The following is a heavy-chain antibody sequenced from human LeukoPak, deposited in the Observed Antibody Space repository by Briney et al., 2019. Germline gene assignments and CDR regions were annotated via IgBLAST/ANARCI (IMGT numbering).Heavy chain of an antibody. V-gene: IGHV3-30*18. J-gene: IGHJ4*02. Sequence: GGSLRLSCVASGFTFSSYGMHWVRQAPGEGPEWVAFISYDGSNKYYADSVKGRFTISRDNSKNTLYLQMNSLRTEDTAMYYCAKGVGATRIFDYWGQGTLVTVSS. CDR2: ISYDGSNK. CDR1: GFTFSSYG. CDR3: AKGVGATRIFDY. D-gene: IGHD1-26*01.